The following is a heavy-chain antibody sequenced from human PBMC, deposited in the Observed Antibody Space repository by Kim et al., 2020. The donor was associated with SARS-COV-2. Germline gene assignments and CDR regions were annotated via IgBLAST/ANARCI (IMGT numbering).Heavy chain of an antibody. CDR2: IIPIFGTA. Sequence: SVKVSCKASGGTFSSYAISWVRQAPGQGLEWMGGIIPIFGTANYAQKFQGRVTITADESTSTAYMELSSLRSEDMAVYYCARDNGEMATVFDYWGQGTLVTVSS. CDR3: ARDNGEMATVFDY. CDR1: GGTFSSYA. J-gene: IGHJ4*02. V-gene: IGHV1-69*13. D-gene: IGHD4-4*01.